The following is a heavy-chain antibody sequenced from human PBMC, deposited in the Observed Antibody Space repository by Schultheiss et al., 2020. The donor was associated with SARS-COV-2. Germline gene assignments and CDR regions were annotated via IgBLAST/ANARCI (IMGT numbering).Heavy chain of an antibody. CDR3: ARPDGDYALYGMDV. CDR2: INHRGST. Sequence: SETLSLTCAVYGGPFSNYAWTWIRQSPGKGLEWIGDINHRGSTNYNPSLRSRVTISVDTSKNQFSLKLNSVTAADTAVYYCARPDGDYALYGMDVWGQGTLVTVSS. CDR1: GGPFSNYA. J-gene: IGHJ6*02. V-gene: IGHV4-34*01. D-gene: IGHD4-17*01.